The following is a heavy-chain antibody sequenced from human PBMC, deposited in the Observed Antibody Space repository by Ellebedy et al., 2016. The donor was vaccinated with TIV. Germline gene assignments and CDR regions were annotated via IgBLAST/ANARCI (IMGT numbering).Heavy chain of an antibody. CDR2: ISSSGSHI. D-gene: IGHD5-12*01. J-gene: IGHJ4*02. CDR3: ASWIVAPCDY. Sequence: GESLKISCGASGFSFSSHTMKWVRQAPGKGLECVSSISSSGSHIYYADSVKGRFTISRDNAKNSLYLQMNSLRDEDTAVYYCASWIVAPCDYWGQGALVTVSS. V-gene: IGHV3-21*01. CDR1: GFSFSSHT.